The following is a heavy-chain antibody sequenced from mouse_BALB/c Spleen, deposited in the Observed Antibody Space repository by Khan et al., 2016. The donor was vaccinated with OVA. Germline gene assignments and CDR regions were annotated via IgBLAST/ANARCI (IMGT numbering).Heavy chain of an antibody. D-gene: IGHD1-2*01. V-gene: IGHV5-6*01. J-gene: IGHJ4*01. CDR2: ISSGGTYT. CDR3: TRFITTTTGDYYAMDY. Sequence: EVELVESGGDLVNSGGSLKLSCAASGFIFSSYGMSWVRQTPDKRLEWVATISSGGTYTYYPDSVKGRFTISRDNAKNTLSLQMSSLKSEDTAMYYCTRFITTTTGDYYAMDYWGQGTSVTVSS. CDR1: GFIFSSYG.